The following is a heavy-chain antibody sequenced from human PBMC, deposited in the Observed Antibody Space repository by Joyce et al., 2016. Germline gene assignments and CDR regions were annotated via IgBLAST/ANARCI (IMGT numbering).Heavy chain of an antibody. J-gene: IGHJ4*02. CDR1: GFTFSTYW. CDR3: AREEAKSSSGLVDY. CDR2: MRSDGSHT. V-gene: IGHV3-74*01. D-gene: IGHD6-6*01. Sequence: EVQLVESGGGLVQPGGSLRLSCAASGFTFSTYWMHWVRQGPGKGLGWVARMRSDGSHTSYADSVRGRFTSSRDNAKNMMYLQINSLRPEDTAVYFCAREEAKSSSGLVDYWGQGTRVAVSA.